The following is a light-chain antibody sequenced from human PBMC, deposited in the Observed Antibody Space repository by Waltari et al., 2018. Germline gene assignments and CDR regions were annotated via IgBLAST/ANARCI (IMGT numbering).Light chain of an antibody. CDR1: TSVVGNYDL. J-gene: IGLJ1*01. CDR2: EGI. Sequence: QSALTQPASVSGTPGQSITIPCTGTTSVVGNYDLVSWYPQHPGKAPKLLICEGINRPSGVASRFSGSKSCNTASLTIAGLQGEDEADYYCCSYAGRGTYVFGSGTKVTVL. V-gene: IGLV2-23*01. CDR3: CSYAGRGTYV.